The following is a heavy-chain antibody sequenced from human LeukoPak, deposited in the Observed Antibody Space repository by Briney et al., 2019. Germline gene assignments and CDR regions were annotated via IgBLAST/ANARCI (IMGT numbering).Heavy chain of an antibody. CDR1: GFTFSDYF. D-gene: IGHD4/OR15-4a*01. Sequence: GGSLRLSCSGSGFTFSDYFMNWIRQTPGKGLEWISYISSSGGNIKYADSVQGRFTISRDNAKKSLYLQMNSLRAEDTAVYYCARGLTFSYDAFDIWGQGTMVTVSS. V-gene: IGHV3-11*04. CDR2: ISSSGGNI. CDR3: ARGLTFSYDAFDI. J-gene: IGHJ3*02.